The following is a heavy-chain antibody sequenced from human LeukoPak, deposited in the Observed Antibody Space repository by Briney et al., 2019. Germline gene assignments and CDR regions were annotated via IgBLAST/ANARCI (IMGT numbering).Heavy chain of an antibody. D-gene: IGHD6-13*01. CDR1: GFTFSDFG. CDR2: INPNSGGT. Sequence: PGGSLRLSCAPSGFTFSDFGMHWVRQAPGQGLEWMGWINPNSGGTNYAQKFQDRVTMTRDTSISTAYMELSRLRSDDTAVYYCARAIAGAGSKGYFDYWGQGTLVTVSS. V-gene: IGHV1-2*02. CDR3: ARAIAGAGSKGYFDY. J-gene: IGHJ4*02.